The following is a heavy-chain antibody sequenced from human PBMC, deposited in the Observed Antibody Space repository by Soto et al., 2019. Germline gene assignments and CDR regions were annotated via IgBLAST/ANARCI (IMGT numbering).Heavy chain of an antibody. J-gene: IGHJ4*02. V-gene: IGHV1-46*01. D-gene: IGHD3-16*02. Sequence: QVQLVQSGAEVKKPGASVKVSCKASGYTFTSYYMHWVRQAPGQGLEWMGIINPSSGSTSYAQKFKGRVTRTRDTSTSTVYMELSSLRSEDTALYYCARAGTYDYVWGSYRLGSNWGQGTLVTVSS. CDR1: GYTFTSYY. CDR2: INPSSGST. CDR3: ARAGTYDYVWGSYRLGSN.